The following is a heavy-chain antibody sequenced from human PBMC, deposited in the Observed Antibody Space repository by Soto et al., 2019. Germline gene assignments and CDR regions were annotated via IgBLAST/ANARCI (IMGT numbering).Heavy chain of an antibody. D-gene: IGHD3-3*01. CDR3: ATDYDFWSGFDAFDI. J-gene: IGHJ3*02. CDR1: GYTLTELS. CDR2: FDPEDGET. Sequence: ASVKVSGKVSGYTLTELSMHWVRQAPGKGLEWMGGFDPEDGETIYAQKFQGRVTMTEDTSTDTAYMELSSLRSEDTAVYYCATDYDFWSGFDAFDIWGQGTMVTVSS. V-gene: IGHV1-24*01.